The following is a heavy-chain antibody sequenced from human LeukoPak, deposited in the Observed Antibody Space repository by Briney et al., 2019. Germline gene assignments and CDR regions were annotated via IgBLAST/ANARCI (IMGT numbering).Heavy chain of an antibody. D-gene: IGHD6-6*01. CDR1: GFTFSSYW. V-gene: IGHV3-7*03. CDR2: IKQDGSEK. J-gene: IGHJ4*02. CDR3: AKDLKRIAARHNFDY. Sequence: GGSLRLSCAASGFTFSSYWMSWVRQAPGKGLEWVANIKQDGSEKYYVDSVKGRFTISRDNAKNSLYLQMNSLRAEDTAVYYCAKDLKRIAARHNFDYWGQGTLVTVSS.